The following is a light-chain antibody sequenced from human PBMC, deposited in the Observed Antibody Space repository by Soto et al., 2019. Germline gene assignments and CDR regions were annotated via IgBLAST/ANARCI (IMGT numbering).Light chain of an antibody. CDR1: SSNIGSNS. CDR2: SNN. V-gene: IGLV1-44*01. CDR3: AAWDDLLTGRAV. J-gene: IGLJ1*01. Sequence: QSVLTQPPSASGTPGQRVTISCSGSSSNIGSNSVNWYQQLPGAAPKLLIYSNNRRPSGVPDRFSGSKSGTSASLAISGLQSEDEADYYCAAWDDLLTGRAVFGTGPKVTV.